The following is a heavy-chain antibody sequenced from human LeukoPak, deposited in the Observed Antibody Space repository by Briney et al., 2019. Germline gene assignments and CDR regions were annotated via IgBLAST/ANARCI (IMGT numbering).Heavy chain of an antibody. CDR3: TTERLAVTTADY. CDR2: IKSKTDGGTT. J-gene: IGHJ4*02. D-gene: IGHD4-17*01. Sequence: PGGSLRHSCAASGFTFSNAWMSWVRQAPGKGLEWVGRIKSKTDGGTTDYAAPVKGRFTISRDDSKNTLYLQMNSLKTEDTAVYYCTTERLAVTTADYWGQGTLVTVSS. CDR1: GFTFSNAW. V-gene: IGHV3-15*01.